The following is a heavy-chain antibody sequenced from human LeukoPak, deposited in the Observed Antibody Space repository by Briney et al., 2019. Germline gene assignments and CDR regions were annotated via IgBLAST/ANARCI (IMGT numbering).Heavy chain of an antibody. CDR2: IYSGGST. Sequence: GGSLRLSCAASGFSVSSNYMTWVRQAPGKGLEWVSVIYSGGSTYYADPVNGRFTISRDNSKNTLYFQMNSLRAEDTAVYYCARGVGERYFDYWGQGTLVTVSS. V-gene: IGHV3-66*01. CDR1: GFSVSSNY. J-gene: IGHJ4*02. D-gene: IGHD3-10*01. CDR3: ARGVGERYFDY.